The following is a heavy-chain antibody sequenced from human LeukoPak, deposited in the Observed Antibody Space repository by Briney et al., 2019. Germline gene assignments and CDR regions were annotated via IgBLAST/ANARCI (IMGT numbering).Heavy chain of an antibody. CDR3: ARDFTAYDSSGYYGG. J-gene: IGHJ4*02. CDR1: GFTFSSYS. D-gene: IGHD3-22*01. Sequence: GGSLRLSCAASGFTFSSYSMNWVRQAPGKGLEWVSYISSSSSTIYYADSVKGRFTISRDNAKNSLYLQMNSLRAEDTAVYYCARDFTAYDSSGYYGGWGQGTLVTVSS. CDR2: ISSSSSTI. V-gene: IGHV3-48*04.